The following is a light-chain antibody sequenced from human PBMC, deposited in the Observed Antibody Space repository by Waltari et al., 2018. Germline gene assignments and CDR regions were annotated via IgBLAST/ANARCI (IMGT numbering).Light chain of an antibody. V-gene: IGKV1-33*01. CDR3: QQYDNLPLT. CDR2: DAS. CDR1: QDISNY. J-gene: IGKJ4*01. Sequence: DIQMTQSPSSLSASVGDRVTITCQASQDISNYLNWYQQQPGKAPKLLIYDASNLETVVPSRFSGSGSGTDFTFTISSLQPEDIATYYCQQYDNLPLTFGGGTKVEIK.